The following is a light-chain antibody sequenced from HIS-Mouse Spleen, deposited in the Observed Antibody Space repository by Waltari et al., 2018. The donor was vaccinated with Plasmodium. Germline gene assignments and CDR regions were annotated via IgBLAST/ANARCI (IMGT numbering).Light chain of an antibody. CDR2: DAS. CDR1: QDISNY. CDR3: QQYDNLPLT. Sequence: DIQMTQSPSSLSASVGDRVPLTCQASQDISNYLIWYQQKPGKAPKLLIYDASNLETGVPSRFSGSGSGTDFTFTISSLQPEDIATYYCQQYDNLPLTFGGGTKVEIK. V-gene: IGKV1-33*01. J-gene: IGKJ4*01.